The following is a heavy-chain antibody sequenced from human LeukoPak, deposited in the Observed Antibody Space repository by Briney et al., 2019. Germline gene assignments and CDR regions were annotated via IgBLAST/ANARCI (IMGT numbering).Heavy chain of an antibody. CDR1: GDSITNYY. Sequence: SETLSLTCTVSGDSITNYYWTWIRQPPGKGVEWIGYIYYTGRTKYNPSLESRVTISVDTSKNQFSLKLSSVTAADTAVYYCARVRHGAFDIWGQGTMVTVSS. V-gene: IGHV4-59*01. CDR2: IYYTGRT. CDR3: ARVRHGAFDI. J-gene: IGHJ3*02.